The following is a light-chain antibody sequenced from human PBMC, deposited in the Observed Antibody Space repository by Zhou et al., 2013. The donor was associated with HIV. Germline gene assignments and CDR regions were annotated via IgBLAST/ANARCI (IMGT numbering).Light chain of an antibody. CDR2: KAS. CDR1: QSISSW. CDR3: QQYSYYLNS. Sequence: DIQMTQSPSYVSASVGDRVSITCRASQSISSWIAWYQHKPGKAPKLLIYKASNLESGVPSRFSGSGSGTEFTLTISSLQPDDFATYYCQQYSYYLNSFGQGTKLEIK. J-gene: IGKJ2*03. V-gene: IGKV1-5*03.